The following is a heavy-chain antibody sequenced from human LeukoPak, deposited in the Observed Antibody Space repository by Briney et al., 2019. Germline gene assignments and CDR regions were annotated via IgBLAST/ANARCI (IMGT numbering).Heavy chain of an antibody. V-gene: IGHV1-69*05. D-gene: IGHD3-16*01. CDR3: ARRNYDHIWGNYGSLYYFDY. J-gene: IGHJ4*02. CDR2: IIPIFGTA. Sequence: SVKVSCKASGGTFSSYAISWVRQAPGQGLEWMGGIIPIFGTANYAQKFQGRVTITTDESTSTAYMELSSLRSEDTAVYYCARRNYDHIWGNYGSLYYFDYWGQGTLVTVSS. CDR1: GGTFSSYA.